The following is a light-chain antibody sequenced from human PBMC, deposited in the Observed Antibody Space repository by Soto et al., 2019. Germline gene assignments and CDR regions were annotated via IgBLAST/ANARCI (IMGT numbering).Light chain of an antibody. Sequence: QSVLTQPASVSGSPGQSITISCTGTTSDVGAYNYVSWYQQHPGKAPKLMISEVSDRPSGVSNRFSGSKSGNTASLTISGLQAEDEADYYCSSYTSNTNVVFGGGTKLTVL. CDR1: TSDVGAYNY. CDR2: EVS. J-gene: IGLJ2*01. CDR3: SSYTSNTNVV. V-gene: IGLV2-14*01.